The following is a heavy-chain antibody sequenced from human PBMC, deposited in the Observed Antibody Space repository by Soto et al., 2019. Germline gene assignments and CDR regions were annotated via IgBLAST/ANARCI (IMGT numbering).Heavy chain of an antibody. V-gene: IGHV4-31*03. CDR1: GGSISSGGYY. CDR2: IYYSGST. J-gene: IGHJ6*02. CDR3: ARAPRAYCTNGVCFTDYYGMDV. Sequence: SETLSLTCTVSGGSISSGGYYWSWIRQHPGKGLEWIGYIYYSGSTYYNPSLKSRVTISVDTSKNQFSLKLSSVTAADTAVYYCARAPRAYCTNGVCFTDYYGMDVWGQGTTVTVSS. D-gene: IGHD2-8*01.